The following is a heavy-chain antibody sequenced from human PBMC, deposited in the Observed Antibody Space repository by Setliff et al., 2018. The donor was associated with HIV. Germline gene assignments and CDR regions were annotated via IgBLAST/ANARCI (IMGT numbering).Heavy chain of an antibody. CDR2: FDPEDGET. D-gene: IGHD1-26*01. J-gene: IGHJ4*02. CDR1: GYTLTEVS. V-gene: IGHV1-24*01. Sequence: ASVKVSCKVSGYTLTEVSIHWVRQAPGKGLEWMGYFDPEDGETVHAQKFQGRVTMTRITSISTAYMGLSSLRSEDTAVYYCALASIVSTARWNHWGRGTTVTVSS. CDR3: ALASIVSTARWNH.